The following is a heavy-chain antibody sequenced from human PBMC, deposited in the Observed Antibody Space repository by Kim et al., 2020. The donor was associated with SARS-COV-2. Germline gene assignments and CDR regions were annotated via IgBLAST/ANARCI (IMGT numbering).Heavy chain of an antibody. Sequence: ASVKVSCKASGYTFTTYFLHWVRRAPGQGLEWVGIINPSDGSTSYAQKFQGRISVTRDTSASTVYMELSRLTSEDTAVYYCSRVYCSRGRCSGGGTFDCWGQGTLVTVSS. V-gene: IGHV1-46*01. CDR2: INPSDGST. D-gene: IGHD2-15*01. CDR1: GYTFTTYF. J-gene: IGHJ4*02. CDR3: SRVYCSRGRCSGGGTFDC.